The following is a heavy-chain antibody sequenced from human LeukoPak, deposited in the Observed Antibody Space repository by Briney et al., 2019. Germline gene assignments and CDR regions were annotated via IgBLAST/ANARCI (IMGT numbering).Heavy chain of an antibody. D-gene: IGHD2-2*01. Sequence: ASVKVSCKASGYTFTSYAMNWVRQAPGQGLEWMGWINPNSGGTNYAQKFQGRVTMTRDTSISTAYMELSRLRSDDTAVYYCARGVLWDIVVVPAAMNYWGQGTLVTVSS. J-gene: IGHJ4*02. CDR2: INPNSGGT. V-gene: IGHV1-2*02. CDR1: GYTFTSYA. CDR3: ARGVLWDIVVVPAAMNY.